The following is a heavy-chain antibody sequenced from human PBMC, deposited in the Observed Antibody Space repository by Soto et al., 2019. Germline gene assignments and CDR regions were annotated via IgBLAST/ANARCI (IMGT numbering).Heavy chain of an antibody. CDR1: GFSFSNYA. CDR2: ISDSGGYT. CDR3: AKDAAVGSSAPDAFDI. D-gene: IGHD2-2*01. Sequence: GGSLRLSCAVSGFSFSNYAMSWVRQAPGRGLEWVSVISDSGGYTKYADSVKGRFTISRDNSKNTLYLQMNSLRAEDTAVYYCAKDAAVGSSAPDAFDIWGQGTLVTVSS. V-gene: IGHV3-23*01. J-gene: IGHJ3*02.